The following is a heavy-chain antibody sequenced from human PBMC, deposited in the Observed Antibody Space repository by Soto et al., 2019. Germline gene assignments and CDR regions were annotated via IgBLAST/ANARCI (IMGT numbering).Heavy chain of an antibody. Sequence: EVQLVESGGGLVKHGGSLTLSCAASGFTFSSYSMNWVLQAPGKGLEWVSSISSSSRHIYYADSVKGRFTISRDNAKNSLYLQMNSLRAEDTAMYFCARDPSDLWEPDQYFPHWGQGTLVAVSS. J-gene: IGHJ1*01. D-gene: IGHD1-26*01. CDR3: ARDPSDLWEPDQYFPH. CDR2: ISSSSRHI. V-gene: IGHV3-21*01. CDR1: GFTFSSYS.